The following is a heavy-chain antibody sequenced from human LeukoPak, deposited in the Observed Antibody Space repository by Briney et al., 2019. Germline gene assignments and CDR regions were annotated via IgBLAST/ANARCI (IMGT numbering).Heavy chain of an antibody. Sequence: KPSETLSLTCAVYGGSFSGYYWSWIRQPPGKGLEWIGEINHSGSTNYNPSLKSRVTISIDTSKNQFSLNLTSVTAADTAVYYCAREVVRGNSYXGQGTLVTVSX. D-gene: IGHD3-10*01. CDR2: INHSGST. CDR3: AREVVRGNSY. V-gene: IGHV4-34*01. CDR1: GGSFSGYY. J-gene: IGHJ4*02.